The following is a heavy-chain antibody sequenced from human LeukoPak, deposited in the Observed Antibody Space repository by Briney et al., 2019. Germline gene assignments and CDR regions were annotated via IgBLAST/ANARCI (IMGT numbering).Heavy chain of an antibody. D-gene: IGHD6-19*01. CDR3: ARGYRIAVAVIDY. V-gene: IGHV4-39*07. Sequence: SETLSLTCAVSGDSISSGSYYWSWIRQPPGKGLEWIGEINHSGSTNYNPSLKSRVTISVDTSKNQFSLKLSSVTAADTAVYYCARGYRIAVAVIDYWGQGTLVTVSS. CDR1: GDSISSGSYY. J-gene: IGHJ4*02. CDR2: INHSGST.